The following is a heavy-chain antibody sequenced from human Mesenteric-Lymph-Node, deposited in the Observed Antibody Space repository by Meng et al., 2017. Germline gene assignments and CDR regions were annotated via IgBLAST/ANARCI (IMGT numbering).Heavy chain of an antibody. Sequence: SETLSLTCTVSGDSFISGNYYWSWIRQPPGKGLEWIGYVYHSGSTKYNPSLKSRVTISVNTSKNQFSLKLSSVTAADTAAYYCARAGAYGMDVWCHGTTVTVSS. V-gene: IGHV4-61*01. CDR3: ARAGAYGMDV. CDR1: GDSFISGNYY. J-gene: IGHJ6*02. CDR2: VYHSGST.